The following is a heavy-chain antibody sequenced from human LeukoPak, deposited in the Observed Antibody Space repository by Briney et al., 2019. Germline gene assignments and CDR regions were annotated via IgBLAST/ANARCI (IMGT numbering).Heavy chain of an antibody. CDR1: GGSISSYY. D-gene: IGHD7-27*01. CDR2: IYYSGST. CDR3: AREGNWGSFDY. V-gene: IGHV4-59*12. J-gene: IGHJ4*02. Sequence: SETLSLTCTVSGGSISSYYWSWIRQPPGKGLEWIGYIYYSGSTNHNPSLKSRVTISVDTSKNQFSLKLSSVTAADTAVYYCAREGNWGSFDYWGQGTLVTVSS.